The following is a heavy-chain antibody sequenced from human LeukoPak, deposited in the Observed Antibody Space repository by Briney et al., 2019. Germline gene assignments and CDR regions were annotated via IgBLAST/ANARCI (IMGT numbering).Heavy chain of an antibody. CDR1: GFIVSLIY. CDR3: AKVPFDSSGYFYFHY. D-gene: IGHD3-22*01. J-gene: IGHJ4*02. V-gene: IGHV3-53*01. Sequence: GGSLRLSCAASGFIVSLIYMRWVRQAPGKGLESVTVIYSGGSTYYADSVKGRFTISRDNSKNTVYLQMNSLRSEDTALYFCAKVPFDSSGYFYFHYWDQGPLVTVS. CDR2: IYSGGST.